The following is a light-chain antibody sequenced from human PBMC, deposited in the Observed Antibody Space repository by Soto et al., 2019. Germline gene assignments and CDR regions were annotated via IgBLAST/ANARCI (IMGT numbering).Light chain of an antibody. Sequence: QAVVTQEPSLTVSPGGTVTLICGSSTGAVTSGHYPYWFQQKPGQAPRTLIYDTSNKHSWTPARFSGSLLGGKAALTLSGAQPEDEAEYYCLLSYSGAEAVFGGGTQLTVL. CDR1: TGAVTSGHY. V-gene: IGLV7-46*01. CDR3: LLSYSGAEAV. CDR2: DTS. J-gene: IGLJ7*01.